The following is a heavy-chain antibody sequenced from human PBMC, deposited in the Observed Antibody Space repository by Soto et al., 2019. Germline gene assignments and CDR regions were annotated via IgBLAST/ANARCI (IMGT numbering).Heavy chain of an antibody. CDR1: GGSMSSGGHS. D-gene: IGHD3-10*01. CDR2: IYATGKT. V-gene: IGHV4-30-2*06. CDR3: ARAPPGPSPRWDV. Sequence: QVQLQESGSGLVKPSQTLSVTCAVSGGSMSSGGHSWSCIRQSPGKGLEWIGCIYATGKTYYNPSLKSRVTISVDTSKNQFSLNVTSVTAADTAVYYCARAPPGPSPRWDVWGQGTTVTVSS. J-gene: IGHJ6*02.